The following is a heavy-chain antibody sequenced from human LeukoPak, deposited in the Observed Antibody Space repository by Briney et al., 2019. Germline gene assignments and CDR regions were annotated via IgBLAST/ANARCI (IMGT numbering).Heavy chain of an antibody. CDR2: IRSDGSNK. J-gene: IGHJ5*02. Sequence: GGSLRLSCAASGFTFSSYGMHWVRQAPGKGLEWVAFIRSDGSNKYYADSVKGRFTISRDNAKNSLYLQMNSLRAEDTAVYYCARELYYYDSSGYGPRENWFDPWGQGTLVTVSS. CDR3: ARELYYYDSSGYGPRENWFDP. V-gene: IGHV3-30*02. D-gene: IGHD3-22*01. CDR1: GFTFSSYG.